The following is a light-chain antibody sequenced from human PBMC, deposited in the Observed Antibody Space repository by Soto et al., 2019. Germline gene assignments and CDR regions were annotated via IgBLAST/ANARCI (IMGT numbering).Light chain of an antibody. CDR3: QQYGSSPPNT. Sequence: EIVLTQSPGTLSLSPGERATLSCRARQSVSSSYLAWYQQKAGQAPRLLIYGASSRATGIPDWFSGSGSGTYFTLTISRLEPEDSAVYYCQQYGSSPPNTFGQGTKLEIK. CDR1: QSVSSSY. J-gene: IGKJ2*01. CDR2: GAS. V-gene: IGKV3-20*01.